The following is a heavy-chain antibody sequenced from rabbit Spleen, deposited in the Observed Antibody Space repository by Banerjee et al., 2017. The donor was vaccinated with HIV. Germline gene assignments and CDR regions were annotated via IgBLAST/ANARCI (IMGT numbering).Heavy chain of an antibody. Sequence: QEQLEESGGDLVKPEGSLTLTCTASGFSFSSRYDLCWVRQAPGKGLEWIACIYAGSVDSAYYATWAKGRFTISKPSSTTVTLQMTSLTVADTATYFCARGDSGGWGDWNFWGPGTLVTVS. CDR3: ARGDSGGWGDWNF. CDR2: IYAGSVDSA. CDR1: GFSFSSRYD. D-gene: IGHD4-1*01. J-gene: IGHJ6*01. V-gene: IGHV1S45*01.